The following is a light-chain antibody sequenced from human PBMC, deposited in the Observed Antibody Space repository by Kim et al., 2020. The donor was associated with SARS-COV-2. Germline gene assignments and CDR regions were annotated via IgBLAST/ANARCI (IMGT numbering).Light chain of an antibody. CDR2: EVT. V-gene: IGLV2-23*02. CDR1: SSDVGNYDR. Sequence: PGQPLTVSGTGTSSDVGNYDRVAWYHQHPGKAPKLMIYEVTKWPSGVSNRFSGSKSGNTASLTISGLQAEDEAGYYCCSYAGSRNVFGGGTQLTVL. CDR3: CSYAGSRNV. J-gene: IGLJ7*01.